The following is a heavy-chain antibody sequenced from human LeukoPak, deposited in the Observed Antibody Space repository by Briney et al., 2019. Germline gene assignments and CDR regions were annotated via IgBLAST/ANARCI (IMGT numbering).Heavy chain of an antibody. V-gene: IGHV4-4*07. J-gene: IGHJ5*02. D-gene: IGHD3-3*01. CDR1: GGSISSYY. CDR3: AKGYYDFWSGPQYNWFDP. Sequence: PSETLSLTCTVSGGSISSYYWSWIRQPAGKGLEWIGRIYTSGSTNYNPSLKSRVTMSVDTSKNQFSLKLSSVTAADTAVYYCAKGYYDFWSGPQYNWFDPWGQGTLVTVSS. CDR2: IYTSGST.